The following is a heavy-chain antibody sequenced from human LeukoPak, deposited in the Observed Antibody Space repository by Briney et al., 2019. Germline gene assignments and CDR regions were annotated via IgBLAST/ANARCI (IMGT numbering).Heavy chain of an antibody. Sequence: ASVKASCKASGYTFTDYYMHWVRRAPGHGVERMGWINPNDGDTYYAQKFQGRVTMTRDTSISTAHMEVSRLRSDDTAVYYCARANFLYCSSTSCLFDYWGQGTLVTVSS. D-gene: IGHD2-2*01. CDR2: INPNDGDT. CDR3: ARANFLYCSSTSCLFDY. CDR1: GYTFTDYY. V-gene: IGHV1-2*02. J-gene: IGHJ4*02.